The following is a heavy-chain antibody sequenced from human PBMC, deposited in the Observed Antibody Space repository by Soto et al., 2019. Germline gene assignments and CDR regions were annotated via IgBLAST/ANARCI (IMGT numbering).Heavy chain of an antibody. D-gene: IGHD1-7*01. CDR2: ISYDGENE. Sequence: PGGTLGLSCAASGFTVTNTWMSWVRQAPGKGLEWVAVISYDGENEYYRYSVKGRFTVSRDNSKRKVHLQMSRLKPEDTAVYYCVKDHLELRSRYHHYIIAVRGQ. J-gene: IGHJ3*01. CDR3: VKDHLELRSRYHHYIIAV. V-gene: IGHV3-30*18. CDR1: GFTVTNTW.